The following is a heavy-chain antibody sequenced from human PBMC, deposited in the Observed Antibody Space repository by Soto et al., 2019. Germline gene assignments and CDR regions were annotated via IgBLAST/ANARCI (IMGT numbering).Heavy chain of an antibody. J-gene: IGHJ4*02. V-gene: IGHV3-33*01. CDR3: VRDLLGSGGHFDY. Sequence: SGGSLRLSCAASGFIFSSFGMHWVRQAPGKGLEWVAHIWYDGSNTYYADSVKGRFTISRDNSRNTPYLQMNSLRAEDTAVYHCVRDLLGSGGHFDYWGQGTPVTVSS. CDR2: IWYDGSNT. D-gene: IGHD7-27*01. CDR1: GFIFSSFG.